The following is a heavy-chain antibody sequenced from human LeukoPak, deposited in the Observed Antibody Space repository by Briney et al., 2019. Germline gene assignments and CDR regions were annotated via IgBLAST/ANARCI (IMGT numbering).Heavy chain of an antibody. CDR1: GDSISDYY. V-gene: IGHV4-59*01. D-gene: IGHD3-10*01. CDR3: AASLKVRGVINFDY. Sequence: PSETLSLTCTVSGDSISDYYWSWIRQPPGEALEWIGYIYYSGSTNYHPSLKSRLTISIDTSKNQFSLKLSSVTAADTAVYYCAASLKVRGVINFDYWGQGTLVTASS. J-gene: IGHJ4*02. CDR2: IYYSGST.